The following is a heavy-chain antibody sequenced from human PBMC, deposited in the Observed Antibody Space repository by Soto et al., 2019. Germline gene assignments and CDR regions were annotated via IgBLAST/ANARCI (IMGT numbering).Heavy chain of an antibody. J-gene: IGHJ4*02. V-gene: IGHV4-30-2*01. CDR3: ARVPDR. Sequence: SETLSLTCTVSGDSISSSTYYWSWIRQPPGKGLGWIGYIYHSGSTYYNPSLKSRVTISVDRSKNQFSLKLSSVTAADTAVYYCARVPDRWGQGTLVPVSS. CDR2: IYHSGST. CDR1: GDSISSSTYY.